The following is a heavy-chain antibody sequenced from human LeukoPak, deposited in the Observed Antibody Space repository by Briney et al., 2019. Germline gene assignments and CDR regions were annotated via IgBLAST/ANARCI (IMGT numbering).Heavy chain of an antibody. CDR2: VYDNGST. CDR1: GGSITRSNW. V-gene: IGHV4-4*02. D-gene: IGHD2-15*01. J-gene: IGHJ5*02. Sequence: SETLSLTCAVSGGSITRSNWWSWVRPSPGKGLEWIGEVYDNGSTNYNPSLKSRVTISVDKSKNQFSLKLSSVTAADTAVYYCARDQIVVVVAASFGFDPWGQGTLVTVSS. CDR3: ARDQIVVVVAASFGFDP.